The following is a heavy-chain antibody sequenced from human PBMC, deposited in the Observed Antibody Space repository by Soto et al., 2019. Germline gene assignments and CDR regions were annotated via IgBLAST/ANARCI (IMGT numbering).Heavy chain of an antibody. CDR2: ISYDGSNK. D-gene: IGHD6-13*01. CDR1: GFTFSSYG. J-gene: IGHJ6*02. Sequence: QVQLVESGGGVVQPGRSLRLSCAASGFTFSSYGMHWVRQAPGKGLEWVAVISYDGSNKYYADSVKGRFTISRDNSKNSLYLQMNSLRAEDTAVYYCAKDHAPKYSSSWYYYYGMDVWVQGNTVTVSS. V-gene: IGHV3-30*18. CDR3: AKDHAPKYSSSWYYYYGMDV.